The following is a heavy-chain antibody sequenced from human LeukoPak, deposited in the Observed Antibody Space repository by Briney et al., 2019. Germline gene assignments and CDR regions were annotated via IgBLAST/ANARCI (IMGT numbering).Heavy chain of an antibody. Sequence: SETLSLTCAVYGGSFSVYYWSWIRQPPGKGLEWIGEISHSGSTNYNPSLKSRVTIPTDTSRKQFSLNLNSVTAADTAVYYCARIDCTSTSCSHRGIDYWGQGTLVTVSS. CDR1: GGSFSVYY. CDR3: ARIDCTSTSCSHRGIDY. CDR2: ISHSGST. D-gene: IGHD2-2*01. J-gene: IGHJ4*02. V-gene: IGHV4-34*01.